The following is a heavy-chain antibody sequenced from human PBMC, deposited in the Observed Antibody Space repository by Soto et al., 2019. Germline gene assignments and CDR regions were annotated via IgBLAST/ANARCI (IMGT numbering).Heavy chain of an antibody. CDR2: ISYDGSNK. CDR3: AREGDGYCSGGSCYTFDY. CDR1: GFTFSSYA. D-gene: IGHD2-15*01. V-gene: IGHV3-30*04. Sequence: GGSLRLSCAASGFTFSSYAMHWVRQAPGKGMEWVAVISYDGSNKYYADSVKGRFTISRDNSKNTLYLQMNSLRAEDTAVYYCAREGDGYCSGGSCYTFDYWGQGTLVTVSS. J-gene: IGHJ4*02.